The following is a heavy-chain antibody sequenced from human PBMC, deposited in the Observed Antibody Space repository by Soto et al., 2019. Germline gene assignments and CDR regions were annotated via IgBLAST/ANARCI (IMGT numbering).Heavy chain of an antibody. Sequence: QVQLQESGPGLVKPSETLSLTCTVSGGSLSSYYWSWIRQPPGKGLEWIGYLYYIGSTNDNPSLNIRVTISIDTSKTQFSLKLSSVAAEDTAVYYCARSGEGEGYFDPWGHGTLVTVSS. CDR3: ARSGEGEGYFDP. J-gene: IGHJ2*01. CDR2: LYYIGST. CDR1: GGSLSSYY. V-gene: IGHV4-59*01. D-gene: IGHD3-16*01.